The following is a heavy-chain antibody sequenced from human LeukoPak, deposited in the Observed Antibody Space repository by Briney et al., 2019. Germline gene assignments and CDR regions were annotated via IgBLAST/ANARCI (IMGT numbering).Heavy chain of an antibody. Sequence: GGSLRLSRAASGFTFCNCAMTWVRQAPGKGLEWVSTVSDSGNSTYYADSVKGRFTISRDNSKNTLYLQMNSLRAEDTAVYYCAKVHQWLADYWGQGTLVTVSS. CDR1: GFTFCNCA. CDR3: AKVHQWLADY. J-gene: IGHJ4*02. CDR2: VSDSGNST. D-gene: IGHD6-19*01. V-gene: IGHV3-23*01.